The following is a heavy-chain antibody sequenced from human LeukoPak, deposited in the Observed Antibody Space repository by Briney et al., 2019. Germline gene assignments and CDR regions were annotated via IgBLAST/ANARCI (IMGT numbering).Heavy chain of an antibody. CDR2: INPNSGGT. CDR1: GYTFTVYY. CDR3: ARGPPNDYGGKIGLGDDY. J-gene: IGHJ4*02. Sequence: WASVNVSFKASGYTFTVYYMHWVRQAPGQGLEWMGRINPNSGGTNYAQKFQGRVTMTRDTSISTAYMELSRLRSDDTAVYYCARGPPNDYGGKIGLGDDYWGQGTLVTVSS. D-gene: IGHD4-23*01. V-gene: IGHV1-2*06.